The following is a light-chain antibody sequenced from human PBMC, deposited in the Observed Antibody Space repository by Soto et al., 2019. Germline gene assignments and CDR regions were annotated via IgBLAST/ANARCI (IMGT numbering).Light chain of an antibody. V-gene: IGKV1-5*01. CDR1: QSISSW. Sequence: DIQMTQSPSTLSASVGDRVTITCRASQSISSWLAWYQQKPGTAPKLLIYDAFSLESGVPSRFSGSGSGTEFTLTISSLQPDDFATYYCQHYRTFGQGTKV. J-gene: IGKJ1*01. CDR3: QHYRT. CDR2: DAF.